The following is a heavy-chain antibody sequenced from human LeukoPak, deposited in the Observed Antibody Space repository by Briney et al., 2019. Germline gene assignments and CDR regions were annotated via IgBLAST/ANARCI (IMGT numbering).Heavy chain of an antibody. D-gene: IGHD3-3*01. Sequence: SETLSLTCTVSGSSVSSDEYYWSWVRQYPGKGLEWIGYVYYSGSSYYIPSLESRVTMSVEVSRNQFSLELRSVTAADTAVYYCARVKVLRFLEWFLDFWGQGALVTVSS. CDR3: ARVKVLRFLEWFLDF. CDR2: VYYSGSS. CDR1: GSSVSSDEYY. V-gene: IGHV4-31*03. J-gene: IGHJ4*02.